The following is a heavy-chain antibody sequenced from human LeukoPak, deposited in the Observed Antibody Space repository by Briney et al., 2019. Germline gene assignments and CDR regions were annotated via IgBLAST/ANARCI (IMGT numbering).Heavy chain of an antibody. Sequence: GGSLRLSCAASGFTFGSYWMSWVRQAPGKGLEWVANIKKDGSAKYYVGSVKGRFTISRDNAKNSLYLQMNSLRAEDTAVYYCARETDTSMVTRFDYWGQGTLVTVSS. D-gene: IGHD5-18*01. CDR1: GFTFGSYW. J-gene: IGHJ4*02. V-gene: IGHV3-7*01. CDR3: ARETDTSMVTRFDY. CDR2: IKKDGSAK.